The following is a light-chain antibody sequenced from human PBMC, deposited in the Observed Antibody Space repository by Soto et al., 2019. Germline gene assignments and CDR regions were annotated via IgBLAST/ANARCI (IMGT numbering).Light chain of an antibody. CDR3: SSYTSSSIPP. V-gene: IGLV2-14*01. CDR2: DVS. Sequence: QSALTQPASVSGSPGQSITISCTGTSSDVGGYNYVSWYQQHPGKAPKLMIYDVSNRPSGVSNRFSGSKSGNTASLTISGFQAEDEADYYCSSYTSSSIPPFGGGTKLTVL. CDR1: SSDVGGYNY. J-gene: IGLJ2*01.